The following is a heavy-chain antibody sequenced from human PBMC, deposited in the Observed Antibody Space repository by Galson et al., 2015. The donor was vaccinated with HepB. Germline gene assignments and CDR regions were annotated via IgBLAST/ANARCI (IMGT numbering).Heavy chain of an antibody. J-gene: IGHJ3*02. V-gene: IGHV5-51*01. CDR3: ATQMVTTLDAFDI. CDR2: IYPSDSDT. CDR1: GYSFTSYW. D-gene: IGHD2-21*02. Sequence: QSGAEVKKPGESLKISCKGSGYSFTSYWIGWVRQMPGKGLEWMAIIYPSDSDTRYSPSNIRYGPSFQGQVTISADKTISTAYLQWSSLKASDTAMYYCATQMVTTLDAFDIWGQGTMVTVS.